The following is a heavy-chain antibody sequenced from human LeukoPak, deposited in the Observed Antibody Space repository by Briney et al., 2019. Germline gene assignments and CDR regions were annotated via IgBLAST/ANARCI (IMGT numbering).Heavy chain of an antibody. CDR1: GYRFTSYW. D-gene: IGHD5-24*01. V-gene: IGHV5-51*01. Sequence: GESLKISCKGSGYRFTSYWIGWVRQMPGKGLEWMGIIFPGDSDSRYSPSFQGQVTTSADKSINTAYLQWSSLKASDTAMYLCARMRDAYPDYWGQGTLLTVST. CDR2: IFPGDSDS. J-gene: IGHJ4*02. CDR3: ARMRDAYPDY.